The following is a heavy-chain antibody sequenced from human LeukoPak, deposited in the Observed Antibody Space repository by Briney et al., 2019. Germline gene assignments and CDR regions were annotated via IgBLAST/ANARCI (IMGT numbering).Heavy chain of an antibody. D-gene: IGHD4-17*01. CDR3: ASLFYYGDNY. CDR2: IYYSGST. Sequence: HSETLFLTCTVSGGSISSCSYYWGWIREPPGKGLEWIGSIYYSGSTYYNPSLKSRVTISVDTSKNQFSLKLSSVTAADTAVYYCASLFYYGDNYWGQGTLVTVSS. J-gene: IGHJ4*02. CDR1: GGSISSCSYY. V-gene: IGHV4-39*01.